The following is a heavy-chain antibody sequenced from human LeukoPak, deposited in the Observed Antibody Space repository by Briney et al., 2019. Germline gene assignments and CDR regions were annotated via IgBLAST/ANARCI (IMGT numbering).Heavy chain of an antibody. V-gene: IGHV1-18*01. Sequence: ASVKVSCKASGYTFTSYGISWVRQAPGQGLEWMGWISAYNGNTNYAQKLQGRVTMTTDTSTSTAYMELRSLRSDDTAVYYCARDGPRLTTQYFQRWGQGTLVTVSS. J-gene: IGHJ1*01. CDR1: GYTFTSYG. D-gene: IGHD1-1*01. CDR3: ARDGPRLTTQYFQR. CDR2: ISAYNGNT.